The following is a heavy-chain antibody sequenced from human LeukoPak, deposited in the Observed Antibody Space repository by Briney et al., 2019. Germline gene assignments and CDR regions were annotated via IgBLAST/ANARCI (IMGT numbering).Heavy chain of an antibody. CDR2: IYYSAST. J-gene: IGHJ4*02. D-gene: IGHD6-6*01. Sequence: SESLSLTCTVSGCSISSYYWSWIRQPPGKGLEWIGYIYYSASTNDNPSLKSRVTISVDTSKNQFSLKLSSVTAADTAVYYCARAHGVYSSSLGFDYWGQGTLVTVSS. V-gene: IGHV4-59*01. CDR1: GCSISSYY. CDR3: ARAHGVYSSSLGFDY.